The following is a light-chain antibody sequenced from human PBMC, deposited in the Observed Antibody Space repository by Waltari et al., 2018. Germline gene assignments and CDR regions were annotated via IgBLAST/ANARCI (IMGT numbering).Light chain of an antibody. CDR2: DVD. V-gene: IGLV2-11*01. CDR3: CSYAGKYSSV. J-gene: IGLJ2*01. Sequence: QSALTQPRSVSGSPGQSVTFSCTGTARHVGGFTSVSWYQQTPGKVPKLIIYDVDKRPSGVPDRFSGSKSGTTAALTISGLQAEDEADYYCCSYAGKYSSVFGGGTKVTVL. CDR1: ARHVGGFTS.